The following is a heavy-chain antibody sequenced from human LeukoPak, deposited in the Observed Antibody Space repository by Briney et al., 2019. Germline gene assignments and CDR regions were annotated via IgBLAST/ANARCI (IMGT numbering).Heavy chain of an antibody. CDR1: GGSISNYY. J-gene: IGHJ4*02. D-gene: IGHD3-22*01. CDR2: IYYSGST. V-gene: IGHV4-59*01. Sequence: SETLSLTCTVSGGSISNYYWSWIRQPPGKGLEWIGYIYYSGSTNYNPSLKSRVTISVDTSKNQFSLKLSSVTAADTAVYYCARMDYYDSSGPTFDYWGQGTLVTVSS. CDR3: ARMDYYDSSGPTFDY.